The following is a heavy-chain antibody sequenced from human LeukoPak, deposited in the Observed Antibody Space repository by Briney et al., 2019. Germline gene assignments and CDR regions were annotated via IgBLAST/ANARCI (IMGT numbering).Heavy chain of an antibody. CDR3: ARGKEWEPIHYYYYMDV. V-gene: IGHV4-61*02. CDR2: IYTSGST. J-gene: IGHJ6*03. Sequence: PSETLSLTCNVSGYSISSGDYYWTWIRQPAGKGLEWIGRIYTSGSTNYNPSLKSRVTISVDTSKNQFSLKLSSVTAADTAVYYCARGKEWEPIHYYYYMDVWGKGTTVTVSS. D-gene: IGHD1-26*01. CDR1: GYSISSGDYY.